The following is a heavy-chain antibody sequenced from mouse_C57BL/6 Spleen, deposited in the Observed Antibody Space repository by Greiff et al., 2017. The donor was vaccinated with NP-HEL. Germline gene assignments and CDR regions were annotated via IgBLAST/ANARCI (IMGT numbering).Heavy chain of an antibody. CDR3: ARGDDYDRGWFAY. V-gene: IGHV1-55*01. Sequence: QVQLQQPGAELVKPGASVKMSCKASGYTFTSYWITWVKQRPGQGLEWIGDIYPGSGSTNYNEKFKSKATLTVDTSSSTAYMQRSSLTSEDSAVYYCARGDDYDRGWFAYWGQGTLVTVSA. J-gene: IGHJ3*01. D-gene: IGHD2-4*01. CDR1: GYTFTSYW. CDR2: IYPGSGST.